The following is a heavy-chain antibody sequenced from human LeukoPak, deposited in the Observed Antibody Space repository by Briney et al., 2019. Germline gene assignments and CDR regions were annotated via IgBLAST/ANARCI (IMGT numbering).Heavy chain of an antibody. CDR1: GYTFSDYY. CDR3: AKSFCSNGVCYTILGY. J-gene: IGHJ4*02. Sequence: ASVKVSCKASGYTFSDYYIHWVRQAPVQGLECMGWINPNTGGTNYAQKFQGRVTMTRDTSVSTAYMELSSLRSDDTAVYYCAKSFCSNGVCYTILGYWGQGTLVTVSS. D-gene: IGHD2-8*01. V-gene: IGHV1-2*02. CDR2: INPNTGGT.